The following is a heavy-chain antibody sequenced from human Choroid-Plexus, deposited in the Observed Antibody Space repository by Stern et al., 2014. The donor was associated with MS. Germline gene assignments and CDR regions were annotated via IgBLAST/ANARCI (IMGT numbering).Heavy chain of an antibody. V-gene: IGHV1-2*02. Sequence: QVQLVQSGAEVKKPGASVKVSCKTSGYIFTGYYIHWVRQAPGQGLEWKAWVNPKTGGKNYEQKFQDIVTMSSDTSISTAYVELSSLTSDDTAVYYCARDQRGITIFGVVTDYYYLGMDVWGQGTTVTVSS. J-gene: IGHJ6*02. D-gene: IGHD3-3*01. CDR3: ARDQRGITIFGVVTDYYYLGMDV. CDR2: VNPKTGGK. CDR1: GYIFTGYY.